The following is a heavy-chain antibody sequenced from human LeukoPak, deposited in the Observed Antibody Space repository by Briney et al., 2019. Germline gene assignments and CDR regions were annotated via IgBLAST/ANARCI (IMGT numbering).Heavy chain of an antibody. Sequence: GGSLRLPCVASGFTFSSYGMHWVRQAPGKGLEWVSFIRYDGSNKYYADSVKGRLTISRDNSKNTLYLQMNSLRAEDTAVYYCTRDPRRLDYWGQGTLVTVSS. CDR3: TRDPRRLDY. CDR2: IRYDGSNK. CDR1: GFTFSSYG. J-gene: IGHJ4*02. V-gene: IGHV3-30*02.